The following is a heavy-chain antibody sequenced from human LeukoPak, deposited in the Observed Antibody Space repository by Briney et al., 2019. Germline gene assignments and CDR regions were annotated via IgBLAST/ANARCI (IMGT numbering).Heavy chain of an antibody. J-gene: IGHJ5*02. CDR3: ARVSTPYSSSWYGVIWFDP. CDR2: ISAYNGNT. D-gene: IGHD6-13*01. Sequence: ASVKVSCKASGYTFTSYGISWVRQAPGQGLEWMGWISAYNGNTNYAQKLQGRVTMTTDTSTGTAYMELRSLRSDDTAVYYCARVSTPYSSSWYGVIWFDPWGQGTLVTVSS. V-gene: IGHV1-18*01. CDR1: GYTFTSYG.